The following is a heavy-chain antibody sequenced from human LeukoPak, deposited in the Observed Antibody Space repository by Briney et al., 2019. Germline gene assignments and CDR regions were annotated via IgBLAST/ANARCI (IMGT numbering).Heavy chain of an antibody. CDR1: GGSISSGDYY. J-gene: IGHJ3*02. V-gene: IGHV4-30-4*02. D-gene: IGHD5-18*01. CDR3: ARGHTGGAFDI. Sequence: SETLSLTCTVSGGSISSGDYYWSWIRQPPGKGLEWIGYIYYSGSTYHNPSLKSRVTISVDTSKNQFSLKLSSVTAADTAVYYCARGHTGGAFDIWGQGTMVTVSS. CDR2: IYYSGST.